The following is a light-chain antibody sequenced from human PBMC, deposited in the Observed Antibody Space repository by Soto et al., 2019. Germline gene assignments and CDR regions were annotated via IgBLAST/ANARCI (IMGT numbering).Light chain of an antibody. CDR2: ASS. J-gene: IGKJ1*01. CDR3: QQYYSYPRT. V-gene: IGKV1-8*01. Sequence: AIRMTQSPSSFSASTGDRVTITCRASRGISSYLAWYQQKPGKAPKLLIYASSTLQSGVPSRSSGSGSGTDFTLTISCLQSEDFATYYCQQYYSYPRTFGQGTKVEIK. CDR1: RGISSY.